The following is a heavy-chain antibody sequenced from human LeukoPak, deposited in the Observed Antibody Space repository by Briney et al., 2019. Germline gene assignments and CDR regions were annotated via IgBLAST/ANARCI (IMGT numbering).Heavy chain of an antibody. Sequence: SETLSLTCTVSGGPITSSSYYWGWIRQSPGKGLEWIGSIYYSGTTYYSPSLKGRVSMSVDTSKNQFSLKLSSVTAADTAVYYCARVTTIYYFDYWGQGTLVTVSS. CDR2: IYYSGTT. CDR1: GGPITSSSYY. CDR3: ARVTTIYYFDY. J-gene: IGHJ4*02. V-gene: IGHV4-39*01. D-gene: IGHD4-11*01.